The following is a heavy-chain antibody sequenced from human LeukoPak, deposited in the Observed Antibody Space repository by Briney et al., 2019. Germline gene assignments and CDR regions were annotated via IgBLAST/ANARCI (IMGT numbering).Heavy chain of an antibody. V-gene: IGHV1-69*13. J-gene: IGHJ4*02. Sequence: GASVKVSCKASGGTFSSYAISWVRQAPGQGLEWMGGIIPIFGTANYAQKFQGRVTITADESTSTAYMELSSLRSEDTAVYYCARGYYDFWSGPGDYWGQGTLVTVSS. CDR3: ARGYYDFWSGPGDY. CDR1: GGTFSSYA. CDR2: IIPIFGTA. D-gene: IGHD3-3*01.